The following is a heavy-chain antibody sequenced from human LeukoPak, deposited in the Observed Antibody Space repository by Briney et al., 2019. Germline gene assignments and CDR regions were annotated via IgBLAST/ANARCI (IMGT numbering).Heavy chain of an antibody. D-gene: IGHD5-12*01. CDR2: MNPNSGNT. J-gene: IGHJ3*02. CDR1: GYTFTSYD. Sequence: ASVKVSCKASGYTFTSYDINWVRQATGQGLEWMGWMNPNSGNTGYAQKFHGRVTMTRNTSISTAYMELSSLRSEDTAVYYCARAYRADAFDIWGQGTMVTVSS. V-gene: IGHV1-8*01. CDR3: ARAYRADAFDI.